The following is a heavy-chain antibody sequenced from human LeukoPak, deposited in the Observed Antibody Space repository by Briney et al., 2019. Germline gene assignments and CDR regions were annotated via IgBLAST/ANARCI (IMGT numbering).Heavy chain of an antibody. D-gene: IGHD3-22*01. CDR2: IYYSGST. J-gene: IGHJ3*02. CDR1: GGSISSGDYY. CDR3: ARDTITMTVGRAFDI. Sequence: PSETLSLTCTVSGGSISSGDYYWSWIRQPPGKGLEWIGYIYYSGSTYYNPFLKSRVTISVDTSKNQFSLKLSSVTAADTAVYYCARDTITMTVGRAFDIWGQGTMVTVSS. V-gene: IGHV4-30-4*01.